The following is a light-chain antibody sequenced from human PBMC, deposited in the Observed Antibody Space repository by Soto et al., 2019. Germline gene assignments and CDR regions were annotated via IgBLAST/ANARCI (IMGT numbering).Light chain of an antibody. CDR1: QSVLYSSNNKNY. V-gene: IGKV4-1*01. CDR2: WAS. J-gene: IGKJ1*01. Sequence: DIVMTPSTASLGVSLGERATINCKSSQSVLYSSNNKNYLAWYHQKPGQPPKLLIYWASTRESGVPDRFSGSGSGTDFTLTISSLQDEDVVVYYCPQYYSTPLTSGQGTKVDIK. CDR3: PQYYSTPLT.